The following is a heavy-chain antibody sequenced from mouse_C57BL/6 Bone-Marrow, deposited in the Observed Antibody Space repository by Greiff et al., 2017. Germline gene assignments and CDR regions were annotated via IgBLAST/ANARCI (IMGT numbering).Heavy chain of an antibody. D-gene: IGHD1-1*01. V-gene: IGHV14-4*01. CDR3: TTHGSSYGGAMDY. J-gene: IGHJ4*01. CDR1: GFNIKDDY. CDR2: IDPENGDT. Sequence: EVQVVESGAELVRPGASVKLSCTASGFNIKDDYMHWVKQRPEQGLEWIGWIDPENGDTEYASKFQGKATITADTSSNTAYLQLSSLTSEDTAVYYWTTHGSSYGGAMDYWGQGTSVTVSS.